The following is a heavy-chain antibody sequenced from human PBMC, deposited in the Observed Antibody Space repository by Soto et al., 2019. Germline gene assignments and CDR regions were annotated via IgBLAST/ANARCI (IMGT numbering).Heavy chain of an antibody. Sequence: VQLAESGGGVVQPGRSLRLSCATSGFVSNDYDIHWVRQAPGKGLAWLASISYDGSNKYYADSVKGRFTISRDNSKNTLSLQINGLGAEDTAVYYCSRGIKGGLDAWGPGTLVTVSS. V-gene: IGHV3-30*03. J-gene: IGHJ5*02. CDR2: ISYDGSNK. CDR1: GFVSNDYD. D-gene: IGHD2-21*01. CDR3: SRGIKGGLDA.